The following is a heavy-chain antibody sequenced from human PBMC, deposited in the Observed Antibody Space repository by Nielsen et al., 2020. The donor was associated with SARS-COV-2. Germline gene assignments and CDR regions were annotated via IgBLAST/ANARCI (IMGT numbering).Heavy chain of an antibody. CDR1: GGSISSGGYY. Sequence: SETLSLTCTVSGGSISSGGYYWSWIRQHPGKGLEWIGYIYYSGSTYYNPSLKSRVTISVDTSKNQFSLKLSSVTAEDTAVYYCARAGANYSNYYYSILSFGRLGDYYYYGMDVWGQGTTVTVSS. V-gene: IGHV4-31*03. CDR3: ARAGANYSNYYYSILSFGRLGDYYYYGMDV. CDR2: IYYSGST. D-gene: IGHD4-11*01. J-gene: IGHJ6*02.